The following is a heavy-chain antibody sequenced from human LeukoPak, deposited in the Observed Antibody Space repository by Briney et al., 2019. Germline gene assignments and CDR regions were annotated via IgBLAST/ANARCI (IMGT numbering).Heavy chain of an antibody. J-gene: IGHJ6*03. CDR3: ARAGHYSNYYYYNIDV. D-gene: IGHD4-11*01. CDR1: GGTFSSYA. CDR2: IIPIFGTA. V-gene: IGHV1-69*05. Sequence: SVKVSCKASGGTFSSYAISWVRQAPGQGLEWMGGIIPIFGTANYAQKFQGRVTITTDESTSTAYMELSSLRSEVTAVYYCARAGHYSNYYYYNIDVWGKGTTVTVSS.